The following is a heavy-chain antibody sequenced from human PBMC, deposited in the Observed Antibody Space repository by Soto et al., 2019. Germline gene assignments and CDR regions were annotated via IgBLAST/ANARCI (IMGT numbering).Heavy chain of an antibody. Sequence: GGSLRISCAASGFTFSTYAMSWVRQEPGKGLEWVSSTTSSGATTYYADSVKGRFTISRDNSKNTLYLRMNSLRAEDTAVYYCARIGYSYGSMYFAFDIWGQGTMVTVSS. J-gene: IGHJ3*02. D-gene: IGHD5-18*01. CDR3: ARIGYSYGSMYFAFDI. V-gene: IGHV3-23*01. CDR1: GFTFSTYA. CDR2: TTSSGATT.